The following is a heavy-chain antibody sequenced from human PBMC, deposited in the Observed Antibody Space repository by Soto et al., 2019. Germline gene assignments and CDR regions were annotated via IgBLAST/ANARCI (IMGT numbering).Heavy chain of an antibody. J-gene: IGHJ6*02. D-gene: IGHD3-10*01. CDR2: VHYSWGS. Sequence: QVQLQESGPGLVKPSETLSLSCTVSGGSISSYHWSWIRQTPGKGLEWIGYVHYSWGSNYNPSLNSRVAIPQDTSRSQFSRKLPSVTATDTAVYYCARQGFGALHGLVDVWDQETTVTVSS. CDR3: ARQGFGALHGLVDV. V-gene: IGHV4-59*08. CDR1: GGSISSYH.